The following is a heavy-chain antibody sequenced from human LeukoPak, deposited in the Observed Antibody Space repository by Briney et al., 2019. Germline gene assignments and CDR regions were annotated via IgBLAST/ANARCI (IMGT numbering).Heavy chain of an antibody. CDR3: ARDSPIMGTFYAFDI. J-gene: IGHJ3*02. Sequence: AASVKVSCKASGYTFTGYYLHRVRQAPGQGPEWMGQMNPNSGGTNYAQKFQGRVTMTRDTSISTAYMELTRLRSDDTAVYYCARDSPIMGTFYAFDIWGQGTMVTVS. D-gene: IGHD2/OR15-2a*01. CDR1: GYTFTGYY. CDR2: MNPNSGGT. V-gene: IGHV1-2*06.